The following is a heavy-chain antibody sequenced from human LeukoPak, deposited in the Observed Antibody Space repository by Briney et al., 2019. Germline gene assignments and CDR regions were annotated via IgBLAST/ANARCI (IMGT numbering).Heavy chain of an antibody. Sequence: SETLSLTCAVYGGSFSGYYWSWIRQPPGKGLEWIGEINHSGSTNYNPSLKSRVTISVDTSKNQFSLKLSSVTAADTAVYYCARCRDDFWSGYSLDPWGQGTLVTVSP. D-gene: IGHD3-3*01. CDR2: INHSGST. V-gene: IGHV4-34*01. J-gene: IGHJ5*02. CDR3: ARCRDDFWSGYSLDP. CDR1: GGSFSGYY.